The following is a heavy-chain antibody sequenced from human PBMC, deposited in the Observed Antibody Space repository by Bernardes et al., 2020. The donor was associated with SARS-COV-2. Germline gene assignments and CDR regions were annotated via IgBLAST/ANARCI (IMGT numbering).Heavy chain of an antibody. V-gene: IGHV3-23*01. CDR3: AKDTIFGVVINLGFDY. D-gene: IGHD3-3*01. J-gene: IGHJ4*02. CDR1: GFTFSSYA. CDR2: ISGSGGST. Sequence: GGSLILSCAASGFTFSSYAMSWVRQAPGKGLEWVSAISGSGGSTYYADSVKGRFTISRDNSKNTLYLQMNSLRAEDTAVYYCAKDTIFGVVINLGFDYWGQGTLVTVSS.